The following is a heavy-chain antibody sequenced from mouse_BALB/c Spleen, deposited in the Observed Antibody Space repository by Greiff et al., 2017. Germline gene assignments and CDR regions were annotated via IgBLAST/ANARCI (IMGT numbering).Heavy chain of an antibody. Sequence: EVNVVESGGGLVKPGGSLKLSCAASGFAFSSYDMSWVRQTPEKRLEWVAYISSGGGSTYYPDTVKGRFTISRDNAKNTLYLQMSSLKSEDTAMYYCARHNGNYFSMDYWGQGTSVTVSS. CDR2: ISSGGGST. CDR1: GFAFSSYD. V-gene: IGHV5-12-1*01. D-gene: IGHD2-1*01. CDR3: ARHNGNYFSMDY. J-gene: IGHJ4*01.